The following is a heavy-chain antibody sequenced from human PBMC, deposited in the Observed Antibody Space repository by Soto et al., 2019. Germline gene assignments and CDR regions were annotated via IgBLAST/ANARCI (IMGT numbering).Heavy chain of an antibody. J-gene: IGHJ4*02. D-gene: IGHD6-19*01. Sequence: SVKVSCKASGGTFSSYAISWVRQAPGQGLEWMGGIIPIFGTANYAQKFQGRVTITADESTSTAYMELSSLRSEDTAVYYCARDTPGYSSGWPPLDYWGQGTLVTVSS. CDR3: ARDTPGYSSGWPPLDY. CDR1: GGTFSSYA. CDR2: IIPIFGTA. V-gene: IGHV1-69*13.